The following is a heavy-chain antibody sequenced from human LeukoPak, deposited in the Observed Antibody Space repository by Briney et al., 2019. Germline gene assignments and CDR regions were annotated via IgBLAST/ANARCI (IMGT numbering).Heavy chain of an antibody. CDR1: GGTFSSYA. Sequence: SVKVSCKASGGTFSSYAISWVRQAPGQELEWMGGIIPIFGTANYAQKFQGRVTITADESTSTAYMELSSLRSEDTAVYYCARRGISYYDSSGYPSDAFDIWGQGTMVTVSS. V-gene: IGHV1-69*01. CDR2: IIPIFGTA. J-gene: IGHJ3*02. D-gene: IGHD3-22*01. CDR3: ARRGISYYDSSGYPSDAFDI.